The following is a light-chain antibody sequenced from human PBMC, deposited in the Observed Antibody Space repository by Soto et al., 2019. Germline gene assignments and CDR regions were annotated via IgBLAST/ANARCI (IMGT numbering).Light chain of an antibody. V-gene: IGLV2-14*03. CDR3: SSYTTSETRV. CDR2: DVS. J-gene: IGLJ1*01. Sequence: QSVLNQPASVTGSAGESITISCTGTSSDVGSYNYVSWYQHHPGKVPKLMIYDVSSRPSGVSNRFSGSKSGNTASLTISGLQTEDEADYYCSSYTTSETRVFGTGTKVTVL. CDR1: SSDVGSYNY.